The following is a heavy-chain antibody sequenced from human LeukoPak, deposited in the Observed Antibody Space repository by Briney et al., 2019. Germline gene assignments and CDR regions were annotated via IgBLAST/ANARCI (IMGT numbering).Heavy chain of an antibody. CDR3: ASPSRQWLGHYFAY. D-gene: IGHD5-12*01. Sequence: SETLSLTCTASGGSISSSSHYWGWIRQPPGQGLEWIASINYSGTTYYNTSLKSRVTISVDTSKNQFSLKLISVTAADTAVYYCASPSRQWLGHYFAYWAQGTLDTASS. CDR2: INYSGTT. CDR1: GGSISSSSHY. J-gene: IGHJ4*02. V-gene: IGHV4-39*01.